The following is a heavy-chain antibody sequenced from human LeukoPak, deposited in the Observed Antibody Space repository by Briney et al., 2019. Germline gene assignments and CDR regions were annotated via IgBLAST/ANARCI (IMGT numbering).Heavy chain of an antibody. Sequence: ASVKVSCKASGYTFTSYGISWVRQAPGQGLEWMGGIIPIFGTANYAQKFQGRVTITADESTSTAYMELSSLRSEDTAVYYCASLSYGYVYWGQGTLVTVSS. D-gene: IGHD5-18*01. CDR1: GYTFTSYG. J-gene: IGHJ4*02. CDR2: IIPIFGTA. V-gene: IGHV1-69*13. CDR3: ASLSYGYVY.